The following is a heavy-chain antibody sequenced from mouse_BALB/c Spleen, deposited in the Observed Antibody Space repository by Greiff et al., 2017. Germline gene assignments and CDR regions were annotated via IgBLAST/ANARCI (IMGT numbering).Heavy chain of an antibody. CDR1: GYSITSGYY. J-gene: IGHJ4*01. V-gene: IGHV3-6*02. CDR3: ARLLGAMDY. CDR2: ISYDGSN. Sequence: ESGPGLVKPSQSLSLTCSVTGYSITSGYYWNWIRQFPGNKLEWMGYISYDGSNNYNPSLKNRISITRDTSKNQFFLKLNSVTTEDTATYYCARLLGAMDYWGQGTSVTVSS.